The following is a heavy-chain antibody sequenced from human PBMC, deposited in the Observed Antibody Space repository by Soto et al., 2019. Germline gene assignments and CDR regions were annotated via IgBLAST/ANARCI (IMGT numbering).Heavy chain of an antibody. CDR3: VRGGGGGQFDS. CDR2: ISPKSNYK. CDR1: GFTFSDFY. D-gene: IGHD2-21*01. Sequence: GSLRLSGEVSGFTFSDFYMSWIRQSPGKGLEWLSYISPKSNYKQYAESVKGRHTISRDNAKNSLSLQMNSLRVEDTAVYYCVRGGGGGQFDSWGQGTLVTVSS. J-gene: IGHJ4*02. V-gene: IGHV3-11*06.